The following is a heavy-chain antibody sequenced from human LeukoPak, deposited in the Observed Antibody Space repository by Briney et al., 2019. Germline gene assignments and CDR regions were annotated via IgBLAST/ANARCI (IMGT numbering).Heavy chain of an antibody. Sequence: QSGRSLRLSCAASGFTLSSYAMSWVRQAPGKGLEWVSAISGSGGSTYYADSVKGRFTISRDNSKNTLYLQMNSLRAEDTAVYYCAKARLWELDAFDIWGQGTMVTVSS. D-gene: IGHD1-26*01. CDR1: GFTLSSYA. CDR2: ISGSGGST. CDR3: AKARLWELDAFDI. V-gene: IGHV3-23*01. J-gene: IGHJ3*02.